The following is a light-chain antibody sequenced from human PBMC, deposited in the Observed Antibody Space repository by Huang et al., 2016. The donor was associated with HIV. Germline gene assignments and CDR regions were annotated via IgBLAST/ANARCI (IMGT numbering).Light chain of an antibody. J-gene: IGKJ4*01. Sequence: IQLTQSPSSVSAFVGDRVAITCRASQGITDYVAWYQQKPGKAPKLLMYAASTLERGVPSRFSGSGSGTDFTLAISSLQPEDSATYYCQQFNSYPFIFGGGTKVEIK. CDR1: QGITDY. CDR2: AAS. CDR3: QQFNSYPFI. V-gene: IGKV1-9*01.